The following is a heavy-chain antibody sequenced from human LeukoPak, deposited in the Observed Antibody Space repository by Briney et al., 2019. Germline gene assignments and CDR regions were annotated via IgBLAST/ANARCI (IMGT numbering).Heavy chain of an antibody. CDR2: IYSGGDT. CDR3: ARSLKVGAFMNYFDY. Sequence: GGSLRLSCAASGLTVSSNYMSWVRQAPGKGLEWVSTIYSGGDTYYADSVKGRFTISRDYSTNTVYLQMNSLRADDTAVYYCARSLKVGAFMNYFDYWGQGALATVSS. J-gene: IGHJ4*02. V-gene: IGHV3-53*01. D-gene: IGHD1-26*01. CDR1: GLTVSSNY.